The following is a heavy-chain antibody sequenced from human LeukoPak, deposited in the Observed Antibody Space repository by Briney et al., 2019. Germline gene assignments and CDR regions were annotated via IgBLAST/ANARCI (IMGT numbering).Heavy chain of an antibody. CDR1: GGSFSGYS. D-gene: IGHD6-13*01. J-gene: IGHJ4*02. V-gene: IGHV4-34*12. Sequence: TSETLSLTCAVYGGSFSGYSWSWIRQPPGKGLEWVGEMIHSGSTNYNPSLKSRVTISVDTSKNQFSLKVSSVTAADTAVYYCARSMVLIAAAGKGFDYWGQGTLVTVSS. CDR3: ARSMVLIAAAGKGFDY. CDR2: MIHSGST.